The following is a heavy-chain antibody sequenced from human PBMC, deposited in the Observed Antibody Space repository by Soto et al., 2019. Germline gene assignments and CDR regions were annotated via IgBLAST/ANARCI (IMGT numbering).Heavy chain of an antibody. Sequence: PGGSLRLSCAASGFTFRDYYMRWSRQAPGRGLEWVSYISSSGSYTNYADSVKGRFTVSRDAENSLYLQMNSLRAEDTAVYYCARVLLIPSATGPSQYYFDYWGQGTLVTVSS. V-gene: IGHV3-11*05. CDR2: ISSSGSYT. J-gene: IGHJ4*02. CDR1: GFTFRDYY. D-gene: IGHD2-2*01. CDR3: ARVLLIPSATGPSQYYFDY.